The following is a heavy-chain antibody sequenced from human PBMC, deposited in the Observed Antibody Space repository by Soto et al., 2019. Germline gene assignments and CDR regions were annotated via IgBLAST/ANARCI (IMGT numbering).Heavy chain of an antibody. CDR1: GYSFTSYW. CDR3: GGDCYTPFDY. D-gene: IGHD2-21*02. J-gene: IGHJ4*02. V-gene: IGHV5-51*01. CDR2: IYPSDSDT. Sequence: GEPLKISCKGSGYSFTSYWIAWVRQMPGKGLEWMGIIYPSDSDTRYSPSFQGQVTMSVDKSITTAYLQWSSLKASDSAMYYCGGDCYTPFDYWGQGTLVTVSS.